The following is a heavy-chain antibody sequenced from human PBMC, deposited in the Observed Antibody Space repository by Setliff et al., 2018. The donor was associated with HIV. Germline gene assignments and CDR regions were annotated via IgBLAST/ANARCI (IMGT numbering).Heavy chain of an antibody. D-gene: IGHD3-9*01. CDR2: IKEDGSER. CDR1: GFTFNTYW. Sequence: PGGSLRLSCATSGFTFNTYWMSWVRQAPGKGLEWVANIKEDGSERNYVDSVKGRFTISRDNANKSLYLQMNSLRAEDTAVYYCASRAWLDYWGQGTMVTVSS. J-gene: IGHJ4*02. CDR3: ASRAWLDY. V-gene: IGHV3-7*01.